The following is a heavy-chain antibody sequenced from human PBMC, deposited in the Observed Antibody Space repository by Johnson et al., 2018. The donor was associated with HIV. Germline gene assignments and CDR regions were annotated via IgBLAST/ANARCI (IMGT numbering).Heavy chain of an antibody. CDR3: ARVREWEGGEVGDAFDI. CDR1: GFTFSDYY. J-gene: IGHJ3*02. Sequence: MLLVESGGGLVQPGGSLRLSCAASGFTFSDYYMSWIRQAPGKGLEWVSYISSSGSTIYYADSVQGRFPISRDNSQNTLYLQMNSLRAEDTAVYYCARVREWEGGEVGDAFDIWGQGTMVTVSS. D-gene: IGHD1-26*01. CDR2: ISSSGSTI. V-gene: IGHV3-11*04.